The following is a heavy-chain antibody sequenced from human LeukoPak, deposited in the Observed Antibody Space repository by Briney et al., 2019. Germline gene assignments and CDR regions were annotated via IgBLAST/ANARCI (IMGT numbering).Heavy chain of an antibody. CDR3: ARGQTFYYYGMDV. J-gene: IGHJ6*02. CDR1: GGSIRSSYYY. V-gene: IGHV4-39*01. D-gene: IGHD3-16*01. CDR2: IYDSGST. Sequence: SETLSLTCTVSGGSIRSSYYYWRWIRQPPGKGLEWIVSIYDSGSTYYNPSLKSRVTISVDTSKNQFSLKLSSVTAADTAVYYCARGQTFYYYGMDVWGQGTTVTVSS.